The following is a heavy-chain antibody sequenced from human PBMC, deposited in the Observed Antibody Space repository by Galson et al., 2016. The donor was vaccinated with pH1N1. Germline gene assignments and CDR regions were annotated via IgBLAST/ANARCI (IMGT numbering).Heavy chain of an antibody. J-gene: IGHJ5*02. D-gene: IGHD7-27*01. V-gene: IGHV4-31*11. Sequence: TLSLTCAVSGGSITSGGYSWDWIRQPPGKGLEWIGYIYYSGLTYYNPSVRSRGSISIDTSKNQFFLNVDSLTAADTAVYYCARSRVWGLTDAWGQGTLVTVSS. CDR3: ARSRVWGLTDA. CDR1: GGSITSGGYS. CDR2: IYYSGLT.